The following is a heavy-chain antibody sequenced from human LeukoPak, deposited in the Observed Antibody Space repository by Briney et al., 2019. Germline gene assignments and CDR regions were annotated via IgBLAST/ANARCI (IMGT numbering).Heavy chain of an antibody. CDR3: ARHRWELLAFDV. D-gene: IGHD1-26*01. Sequence: GASVKVSCKASGYTFTNYGVSWVRQAPGQGLEWMGWINTNTGNPTYAQGFTGRFVSSLDTSVSTAYLHISSLKAEDTAVYYCARHRWELLAFDVWGQGTMVTVSS. CDR2: INTNTGNP. J-gene: IGHJ3*01. V-gene: IGHV7-4-1*02. CDR1: GYTFTNYG.